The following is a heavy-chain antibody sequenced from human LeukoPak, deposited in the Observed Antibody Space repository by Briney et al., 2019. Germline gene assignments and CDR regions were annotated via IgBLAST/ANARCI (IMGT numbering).Heavy chain of an antibody. V-gene: IGHV1-46*01. J-gene: IGHJ4*02. Sequence: ASVKVSCKASGYTFTSYYMHWVRQAPGQELEWLGIINPSGGSTSYAQTFQGRVTMTRDTSTSTVYMELSSLRSEDTAVYYCAASKRLPRPFDYWGQGTLVTVSS. CDR2: INPSGGST. CDR3: AASKRLPRPFDY. D-gene: IGHD1-1*01. CDR1: GYTFTSYY.